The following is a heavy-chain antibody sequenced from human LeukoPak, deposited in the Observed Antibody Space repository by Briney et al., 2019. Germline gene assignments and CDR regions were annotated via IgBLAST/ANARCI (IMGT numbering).Heavy chain of an antibody. CDR2: LYYSGST. CDR1: GGSISSYY. CDR3: ARVAGEVYCSGGSCYPHYYYYYMDV. Sequence: PSETLSLTCTVSGGSISSYYWSWIRQPPGKGLEWIGYLYYSGSTNYNPSLKSRVTISVDTSKNQFSLKLSSVTAADTAVYYCARVAGEVYCSGGSCYPHYYYYYMDVWGKGTTVTISS. J-gene: IGHJ6*03. V-gene: IGHV4-59*08. D-gene: IGHD2-15*01.